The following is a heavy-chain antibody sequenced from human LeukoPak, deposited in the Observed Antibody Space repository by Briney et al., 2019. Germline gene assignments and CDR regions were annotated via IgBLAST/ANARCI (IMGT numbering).Heavy chain of an antibody. CDR3: GKNRYSGSLSPFDI. J-gene: IGHJ3*02. CDR2: ISGGGGNT. Sequence: PGGSLSLSCAASGFTVSSNYMSWVRQAPGKGLEWVSAISGGGGNTYYADSVKGRFTISRDNSKNTLYLQMNSLRAEDTAVYYCGKNRYSGSLSPFDIWGQGTMVTVSS. V-gene: IGHV3-23*01. CDR1: GFTVSSNY. D-gene: IGHD1-26*01.